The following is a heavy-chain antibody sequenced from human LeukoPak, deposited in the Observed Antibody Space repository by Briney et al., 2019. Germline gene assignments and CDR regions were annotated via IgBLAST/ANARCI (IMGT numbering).Heavy chain of an antibody. CDR2: IYPGDSDA. Sequence: GESLKISCKVSGYSFTTYWIGWVRQMPGKGLEWMGIIYPGDSDARYSPSFQGQVTISADKSISTAYLQWSSLKASDTAMYYCARGGSCSGGSCYFDYWGQGTLVTVSS. CDR3: ARGGSCSGGSCYFDY. V-gene: IGHV5-51*01. J-gene: IGHJ4*02. CDR1: GYSFTTYW. D-gene: IGHD2-15*01.